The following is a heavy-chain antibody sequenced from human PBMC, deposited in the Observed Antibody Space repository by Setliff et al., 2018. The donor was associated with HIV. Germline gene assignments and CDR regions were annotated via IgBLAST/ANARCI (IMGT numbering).Heavy chain of an antibody. J-gene: IGHJ4*02. CDR3: ARDLGGKGGH. CDR2: ISYDGTYK. V-gene: IGHV3-30*04. Sequence: PGGSLRLSCAASGFTFNNYAIHWVRQAPGKGLEWVALISYDGTYKYYAESVKGRFTISRDNSRNTLYLQMNSLRAEDTAVYFCARDLGGKGGHWGQGILVTVSS. CDR1: GFTFNNYA. D-gene: IGHD1-1*01.